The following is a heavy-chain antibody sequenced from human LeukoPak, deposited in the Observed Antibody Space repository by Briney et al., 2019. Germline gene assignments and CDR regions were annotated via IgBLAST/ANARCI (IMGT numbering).Heavy chain of an antibody. D-gene: IGHD5-18*01. J-gene: IGHJ4*02. CDR1: GFTFSSYG. Sequence: PGRSLRLSCAASGFTFSSYGMHWVRQAPGKGLEWVAVISYDGSNKYYADSVKGRFTISRDNSKNSLYLQMNSLRAEDTAVYYCARDRSSYGWIDYWGQGTLVTVSS. CDR3: ARDRSSYGWIDY. V-gene: IGHV3-30*03. CDR2: ISYDGSNK.